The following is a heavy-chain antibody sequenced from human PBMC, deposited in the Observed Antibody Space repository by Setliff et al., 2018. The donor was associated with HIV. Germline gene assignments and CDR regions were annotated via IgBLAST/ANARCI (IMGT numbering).Heavy chain of an antibody. D-gene: IGHD3-10*01. CDR3: AARNSGNPTGHFDY. J-gene: IGHJ4*02. CDR1: GGSITSSTYY. CDR2: IYHSGST. Sequence: SETLSLTCTVSGGSITSSTYYWDWIRQPPGKGLEWIGSIYHSGSTFYNPSLRSRVTISVDTSQDQSSLRLTSVTAADTAVYYCAARNSGNPTGHFDYWGQGTLVTVSS. V-gene: IGHV4-39*07.